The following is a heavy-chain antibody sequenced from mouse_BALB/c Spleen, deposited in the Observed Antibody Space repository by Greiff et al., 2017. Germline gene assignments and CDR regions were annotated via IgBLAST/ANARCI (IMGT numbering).Heavy chain of an antibody. CDR3: ARDGYYGNYYAMDD. V-gene: IGHV7-3*02. D-gene: IGHD2-1*01. CDR1: GFTFTDYY. J-gene: IGHJ4*01. Sequence: EVQVVESGGGLVQPGGSLRLSCATSGFTFTDYYMSWVRQPPGKALEWLGFIRNKANGYTTEYSASVKGRFTISRDNSQSILYLQMNTLRAEDSATYYCARDGYYGNYYAMDDWGQGTSVTVSS. CDR2: IRNKANGYTT.